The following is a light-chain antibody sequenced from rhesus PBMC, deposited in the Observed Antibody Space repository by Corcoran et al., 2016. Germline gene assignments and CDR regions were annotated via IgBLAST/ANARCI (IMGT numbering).Light chain of an antibody. CDR1: ENVNNY. CDR2: KAS. J-gene: IGKJ2*01. CDR3: QHNYGTPHS. V-gene: IGKV1-74*01. Sequence: DIQMTQSPSSLSASVGDRVTITCRTSENVNNYLNWYQQKPGKTPNLMIYKASTLQSGVPSRFSGSGSWTDYTFNISSLQSEDVATYYCQHNYGTPHSFGQGTKVESK.